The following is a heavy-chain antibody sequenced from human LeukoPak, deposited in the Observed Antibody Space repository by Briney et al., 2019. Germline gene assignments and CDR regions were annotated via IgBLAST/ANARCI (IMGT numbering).Heavy chain of an antibody. J-gene: IGHJ4*02. CDR3: ATTPWIQLWKVRGFDY. Sequence: SETLSLTCTVSGDSVSSSSYYWGWIRQPPGKGLEWIGSIYYSGNTYYNPSLRSRVTMSVDTSKNQVSLKLSSVTVADTAVYYCATTPWIQLWKVRGFDYWGQGTLVTVSS. D-gene: IGHD5-18*01. CDR2: IYYSGNT. CDR1: GDSVSSSSYY. V-gene: IGHV4-39*01.